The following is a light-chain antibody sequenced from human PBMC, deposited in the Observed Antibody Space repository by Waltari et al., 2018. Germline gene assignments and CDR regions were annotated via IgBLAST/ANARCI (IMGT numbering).Light chain of an antibody. CDR1: QDISNY. CDR3: QQYDNLPG. Sequence: DIQMTQSPSSLSASVGDRVTITCQASQDISNYLNWYQQKPGKAPKLLIYDASNLETGVPSRFSGSGSGTDFTFTISSLQPEDIATYYCQQYDNLPGFCGGTKVEIK. V-gene: IGKV1-33*01. CDR2: DAS. J-gene: IGKJ4*01.